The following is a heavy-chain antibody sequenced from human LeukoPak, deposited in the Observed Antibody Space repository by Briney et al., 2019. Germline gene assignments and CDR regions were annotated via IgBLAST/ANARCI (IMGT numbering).Heavy chain of an antibody. CDR1: GFTFSGSA. Sequence: GGSLRLSCAASGFTFSGSAMHWVRQASGKGLEWVGRIRSKANSYATAYAASVKGRFTISRDDSKNTAYLQMNSLKTEDTAVYYCTRHPVGIVGANRGWGQGTLVTVSS. V-gene: IGHV3-73*01. J-gene: IGHJ4*02. CDR3: TRHPVGIVGANRG. CDR2: IRSKANSYAT. D-gene: IGHD1-26*01.